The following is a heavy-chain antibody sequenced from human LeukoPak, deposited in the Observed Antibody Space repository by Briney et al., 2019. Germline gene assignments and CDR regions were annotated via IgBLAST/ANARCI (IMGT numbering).Heavy chain of an antibody. J-gene: IGHJ4*02. D-gene: IGHD6-13*01. V-gene: IGHV3-48*03. CDR1: GFTFSSYE. Sequence: AGRSLRLSCAASGFTFSSYEMNWVRQAPGKGLEWVSYMSRSGSTRYYADSAKGRFTISSDNPKNSLYLQINSLRADDTAVYYCARGRKDMMAAGLFDYWGQGTLVTVSS. CDR3: ARGRKDMMAAGLFDY. CDR2: MSRSGSTR.